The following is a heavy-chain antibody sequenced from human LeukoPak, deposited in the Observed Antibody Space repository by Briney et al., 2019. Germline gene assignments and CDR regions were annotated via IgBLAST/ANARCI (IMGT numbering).Heavy chain of an antibody. J-gene: IGHJ4*02. CDR1: GGSISSGSYY. CDR2: IYTSGST. D-gene: IGHD4-17*01. Sequence: SETLSLTCTVSGGSISSGSYYWSWIRQPAGKGLEWIGRIYTSGSTNYNPSLKSRVTISVDTSKNQFSLKLSSVTAADTAVYYCARSYGDYSAPFDYWGQGTQVTVSS. V-gene: IGHV4-61*02. CDR3: ARSYGDYSAPFDY.